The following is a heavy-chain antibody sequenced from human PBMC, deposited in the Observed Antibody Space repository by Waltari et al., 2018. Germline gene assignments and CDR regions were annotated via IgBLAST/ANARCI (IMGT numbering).Heavy chain of an antibody. CDR3: ARDLPLAGADP. Sequence: QVQLVQSGAEVKEPGAAVRVSCKTSGYRFSAYGIIWVRQAPGQGLEWMGRISGYNGDTKYGRNFVDRLFLRTDPSTNTAYLELKSLTSDDTALYYCARDLPLAGADPWGQGTLVTVSS. CDR1: GYRFSAYG. D-gene: IGHD6-13*01. V-gene: IGHV1-18*04. J-gene: IGHJ5*02. CDR2: ISGYNGDT.